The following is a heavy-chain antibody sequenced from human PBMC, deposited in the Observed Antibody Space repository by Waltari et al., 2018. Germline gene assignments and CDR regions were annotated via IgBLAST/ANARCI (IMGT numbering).Heavy chain of an antibody. V-gene: IGHV3-21*01. CDR2: ISKTSHYI. CDR3: ARGFWFATVSTFTWFDP. D-gene: IGHD4-17*01. J-gene: IGHJ5*02. Sequence: EEQLVESGGGLVKPGGSLRLSCAASDFTFSSYSMNWVRQAPGKGLERVASISKTSHYIYYADSVKGRFTISRDNAKNSLYLQMNSLRAEDTAVYYCARGFWFATVSTFTWFDPWGQGTLVTVSS. CDR1: DFTFSSYS.